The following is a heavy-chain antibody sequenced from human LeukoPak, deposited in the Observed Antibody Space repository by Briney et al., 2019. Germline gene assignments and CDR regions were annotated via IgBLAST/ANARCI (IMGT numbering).Heavy chain of an antibody. D-gene: IGHD2-2*01. Sequence: ASVKVSSKASGYTFTGYYMHWVRQAPGQGLEWMGWINPNIGGTNYAQKFQGRVTMTRDTSISTAYMELSRLRSDDTAVYYCARGELGYCSSTSCYHYYYYYMDVWGKGTTVTVSS. CDR2: INPNIGGT. CDR3: ARGELGYCSSTSCYHYYYYYMDV. J-gene: IGHJ6*03. CDR1: GYTFTGYY. V-gene: IGHV1-2*02.